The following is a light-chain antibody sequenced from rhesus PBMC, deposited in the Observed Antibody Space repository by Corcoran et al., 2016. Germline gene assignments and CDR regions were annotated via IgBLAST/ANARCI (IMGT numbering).Light chain of an antibody. CDR3: QVWASITDHYV. Sequence: SFGLVQPLSVSVSPGQTANITCGGETIGRKYVHWFQQKPAQSPVLVIYKDANRPSGVPPRFSGSNSGSTATLTISGVETGDEADYYCQVWASITDHYVFGAGTRLTVL. CDR2: KDA. V-gene: IGLV3-29*01. J-gene: IGLJ1*01. CDR1: TIGRKY.